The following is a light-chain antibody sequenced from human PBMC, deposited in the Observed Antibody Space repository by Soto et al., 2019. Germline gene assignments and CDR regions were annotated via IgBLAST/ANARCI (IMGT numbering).Light chain of an antibody. J-gene: IGKJ4*01. CDR1: HSVSNY. V-gene: IGKV3-11*01. CDR3: QQPMHWPPLT. CDR2: DAS. Sequence: EVLLTQSPATLSLSPGERATLSCRASHSVSNYLAWYQQKPGQPPRLLIYDASNRATGVPARFSGSGSGTDFTLTISRLEPEDYAVYYCQQPMHWPPLTFAGVTKVEIK.